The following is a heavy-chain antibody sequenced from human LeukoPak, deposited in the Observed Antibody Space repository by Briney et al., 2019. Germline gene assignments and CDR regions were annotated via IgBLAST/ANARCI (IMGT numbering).Heavy chain of an antibody. Sequence: SETLSLTCTVSGGSISSYYWSWIRQPPAKGLAWIGRIYHSGSTYYNPSLKSRATISVDTTKNQSSLKLSSVPAADTAVYYCARGGDGYNYVIDYWGQGTLVTVSS. CDR3: ARGGDGYNYVIDY. J-gene: IGHJ4*02. CDR1: GGSISSYY. D-gene: IGHD5-24*01. CDR2: IYHSGST. V-gene: IGHV4-38-2*02.